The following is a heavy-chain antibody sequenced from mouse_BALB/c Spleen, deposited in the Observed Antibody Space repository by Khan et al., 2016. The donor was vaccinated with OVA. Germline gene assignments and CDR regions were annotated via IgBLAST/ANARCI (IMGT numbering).Heavy chain of an antibody. Sequence: EVELVESGGDLVKPGGSLKLSCAASGFTFSNYGMSWVRQTPDKRLDWVTTISSGGSYTYSPDSVKGRFTISRDNAKNTLYLQMSSLKSEDTAMYYCARHERGTMDYWGQGTSVTVSS. CDR2: ISSGGSYT. J-gene: IGHJ4*01. CDR3: ARHERGTMDY. V-gene: IGHV5-6*01. CDR1: GFTFSNYG.